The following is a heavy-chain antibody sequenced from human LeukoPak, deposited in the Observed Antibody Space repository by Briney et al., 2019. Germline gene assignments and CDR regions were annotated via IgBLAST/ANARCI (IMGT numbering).Heavy chain of an antibody. CDR1: GGSISSYY. CDR2: IYHSGST. J-gene: IGHJ3*02. V-gene: IGHV4-59*12. CDR3: ARTRRVGATTAFDI. Sequence: SETLSLTCTVSGGSISSYYWSWFRQPPGKGLEWIGYIYHSGSTYYNPSLKSRVTISVDRSKNQFSLKLSSVTAADTAVYYCARTRRVGATTAFDIWGQGTMVTVSS. D-gene: IGHD1-26*01.